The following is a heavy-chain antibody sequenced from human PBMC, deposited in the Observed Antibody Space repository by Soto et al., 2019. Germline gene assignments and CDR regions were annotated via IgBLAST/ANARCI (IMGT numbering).Heavy chain of an antibody. CDR3: ARDRVRLLHRYFL. V-gene: IGHV3-30-3*01. Sequence: LRLSCAASGFTFSSYAMHWVRQAPGKGLEWVAVISYDGSNKYYADSVKGRFTISRDNSKNTLYLQMNSLRAEDTAVYYCARDRVRLLHRYFLWGQGTLVTVSS. D-gene: IGHD3-22*01. CDR1: GFTFSSYA. CDR2: ISYDGSNK. J-gene: IGHJ4*02.